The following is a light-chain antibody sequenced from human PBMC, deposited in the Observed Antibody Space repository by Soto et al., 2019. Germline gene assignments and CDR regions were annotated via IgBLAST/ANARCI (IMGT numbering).Light chain of an antibody. V-gene: IGKV3-20*01. J-gene: IGKJ4*01. CDR1: QTVRNNY. Sequence: EVVLTQSPGTRSLSPGERATLSCRASQTVRNNYLAWYQQKPGQAPRLLIYDASSRDTGIPDRFSGGGSGTEFTLTISRLEPEDFAVYYCQQFSSYPLTFGGGTQVDIK. CDR2: DAS. CDR3: QQFSSYPLT.